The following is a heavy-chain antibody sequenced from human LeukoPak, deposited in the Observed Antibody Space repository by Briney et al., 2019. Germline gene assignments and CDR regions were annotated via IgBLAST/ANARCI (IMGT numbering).Heavy chain of an antibody. D-gene: IGHD6-19*01. CDR3: VTFAAGVASKRRLDS. CDR1: GFTFSSRDW. V-gene: IGHV3-7*01. J-gene: IGHJ4*02. CDR2: IKQDGSEK. Sequence: PGGSLRLSCVASGFTFSSRDWMTWVRQAPGKGLEWVANIKQDGSEKNYVDSVKGRFTISRDNAKNSVDLQMNSLRAEDTAVYYCVTFAAGVASKRRLDSWGQGTLVTVSS.